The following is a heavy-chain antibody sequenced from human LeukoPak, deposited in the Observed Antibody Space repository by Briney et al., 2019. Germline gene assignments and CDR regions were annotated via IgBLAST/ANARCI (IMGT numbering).Heavy chain of an antibody. CDR1: GGSISSYY. V-gene: IGHV4-59*01. D-gene: IGHD3-22*01. Sequence: SETLSLTCTVSGGSISSYYWSWIRQPPGKGLGWIGYIYYSGSTNYNPSLKSRVTISVDTSKNQFSLKLSSVTAADTAVYYCARVRSYYYDSSGYDAFDIWGQGTMVTVSS. J-gene: IGHJ3*02. CDR2: IYYSGST. CDR3: ARVRSYYYDSSGYDAFDI.